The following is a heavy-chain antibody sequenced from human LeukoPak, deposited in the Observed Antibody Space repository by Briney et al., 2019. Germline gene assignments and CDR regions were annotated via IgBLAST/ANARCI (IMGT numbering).Heavy chain of an antibody. CDR3: ARGFGRGGKGYLDY. J-gene: IGHJ4*02. Sequence: GGSLRLSCVASGFTLSSYGMHWVRQAPGKGLEWVAFIRYDGSNKYYADSVKGRFTISRHNSKNTLYLQMNSLRAEDTAVYYGARGFGRGGKGYLDYWGQGTLVTVSS. CDR2: IRYDGSNK. V-gene: IGHV3-30*02. CDR1: GFTLSSYG. D-gene: IGHD3-10*01.